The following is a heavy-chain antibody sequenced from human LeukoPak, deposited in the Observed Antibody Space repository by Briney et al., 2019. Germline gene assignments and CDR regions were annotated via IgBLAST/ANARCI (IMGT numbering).Heavy chain of an antibody. J-gene: IGHJ4*02. Sequence: PGGSLRLSCAASGFTFSSYAMSWVRQAPGKGLEWVSAISGSGGSTYYADSVKGRFTISRDNSKNTLYLQMNSLRAEDTAVYYCAKGTALNEQQLPTDYWGQGTLVTVSS. D-gene: IGHD6-13*01. CDR3: AKGTALNEQQLPTDY. CDR2: ISGSGGST. CDR1: GFTFSSYA. V-gene: IGHV3-23*01.